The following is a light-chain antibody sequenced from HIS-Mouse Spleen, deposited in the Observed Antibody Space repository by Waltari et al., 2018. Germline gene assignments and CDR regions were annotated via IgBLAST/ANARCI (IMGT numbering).Light chain of an antibody. J-gene: IGLJ2*01. V-gene: IGLV3-10*01. CDR1: ALPKKY. Sequence: SYELTQPPSVSVSPGQTARITCSGDALPKKYAYWYQQKSGQGPVLVIYEDSKRPYGIPGRFSGSSSGTMATLTSSGAQVEDEADYYCYSTDSSGNHRVFGGGTKLTVL. CDR3: YSTDSSGNHRV. CDR2: EDS.